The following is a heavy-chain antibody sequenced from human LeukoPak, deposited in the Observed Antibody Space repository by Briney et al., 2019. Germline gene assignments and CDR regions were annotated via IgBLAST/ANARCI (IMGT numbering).Heavy chain of an antibody. Sequence: GGSLRLSCAASGLTFSSYSMNWVRQAPGKGLEWVSLIYSGGNTYYANSVKGRFTISRDNSENTLYLQMNSLRADDTAVYYCARVGDGYNENFWGQGTLVTVSS. J-gene: IGHJ4*02. D-gene: IGHD5-24*01. V-gene: IGHV3-66*01. CDR2: IYSGGNT. CDR1: GLTFSSYS. CDR3: ARVGDGYNENF.